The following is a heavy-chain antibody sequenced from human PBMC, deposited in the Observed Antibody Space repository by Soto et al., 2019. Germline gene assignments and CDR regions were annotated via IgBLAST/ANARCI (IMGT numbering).Heavy chain of an antibody. D-gene: IGHD3-10*01. CDR3: AREKPGSGPLDY. CDR1: GGSISSYC. V-gene: IGHV4-59*01. J-gene: IGHJ4*02. CDR2: IYYSGST. Sequence: ETLSLTCTVSGGSISSYCWSWIRQPPGKGLEWIGYIYYSGSTNYNPSLKSRVTISVDTSKNQFSLKLSSVTAADTAVYYCAREKPGSGPLDYWGQGTLVTVSS.